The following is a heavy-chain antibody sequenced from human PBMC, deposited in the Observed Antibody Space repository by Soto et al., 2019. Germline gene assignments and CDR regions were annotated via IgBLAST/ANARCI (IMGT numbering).Heavy chain of an antibody. CDR1: EGTFSSYT. Sequence: QVQLVQSGAEVKKPGSSVKVSCKASEGTFSSYTISWVRQAPGQGLEWMGRIIPILGIANYAQKFQGRVTIPADKSTSTAYMELCSLRSEDTAVYYCARSQYGDYGVFDYWGQGTLVTVSS. V-gene: IGHV1-69*02. CDR2: IIPILGIA. CDR3: ARSQYGDYGVFDY. J-gene: IGHJ4*02. D-gene: IGHD4-17*01.